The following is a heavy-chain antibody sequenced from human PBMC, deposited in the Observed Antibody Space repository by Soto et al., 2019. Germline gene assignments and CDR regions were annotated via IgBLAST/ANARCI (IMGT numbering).Heavy chain of an antibody. CDR1: GGTFISYA. Sequence: QVQLVQSGAEVKKPGSSVKVSCKASGGTFISYAISWVRQSPGQGLEWMGGIIPIFGTANYAQKFQGRVTITADESTSTAYMELSSLRSEDTAVYYCARDREGITGIYGMDVWGQGTTVTVSS. V-gene: IGHV1-69*01. D-gene: IGHD1-20*01. CDR3: ARDREGITGIYGMDV. CDR2: IIPIFGTA. J-gene: IGHJ6*02.